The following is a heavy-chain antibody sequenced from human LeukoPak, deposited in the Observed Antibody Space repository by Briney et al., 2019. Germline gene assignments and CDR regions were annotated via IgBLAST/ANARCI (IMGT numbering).Heavy chain of an antibody. Sequence: PGGSLGLSCAASGFTFSNYGMHWARQAPGKGLEWVAVMWYDGSNKYYADSVKGRFTISRDTSKNTLYLQMNSLRAEDTAVYYCARAGSNPFDIWGPGTMVTVSS. CDR1: GFTFSNYG. CDR3: ARAGSNPFDI. V-gene: IGHV3-33*01. CDR2: MWYDGSNK. J-gene: IGHJ3*02. D-gene: IGHD3-10*01.